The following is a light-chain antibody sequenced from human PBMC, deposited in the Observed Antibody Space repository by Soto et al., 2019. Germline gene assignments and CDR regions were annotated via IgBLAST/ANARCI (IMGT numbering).Light chain of an antibody. CDR3: CSFAGSYSYV. Sequence: QSVLTQPPSVSAAPGQNVTISCSGTSSNIGNNYVSWYQHLPGTAPRILIYDNYKRPSGIPDRFSGFKSGTSATLGITGLQTGDEADYSCCSFAGSYSYVFGTGTKVTVL. CDR2: DNY. V-gene: IGLV1-51*01. CDR1: SSNIGNNY. J-gene: IGLJ1*01.